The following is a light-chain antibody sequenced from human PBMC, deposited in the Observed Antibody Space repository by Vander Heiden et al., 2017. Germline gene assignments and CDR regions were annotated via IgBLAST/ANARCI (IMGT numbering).Light chain of an antibody. CDR3: QQYDTHPYT. CDR1: QNVVYSSNNKNY. CDR2: WAS. V-gene: IGKV4-1*01. J-gene: IGKJ2*01. Sequence: DLGMLQSPPGLAAALGERAAINCKSSQNVVYSSNNKNYLAWYQQKPGQPPKLLIYWASTRESGVPDRFSGSGSGTDFTLTISSLQAEDVTVYYCQQYDTHPYTFGQGTKMEIK.